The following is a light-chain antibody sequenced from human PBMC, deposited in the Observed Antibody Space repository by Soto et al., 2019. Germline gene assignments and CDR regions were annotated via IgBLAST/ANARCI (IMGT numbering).Light chain of an antibody. CDR2: EVS. V-gene: IGLV2-14*01. CDR1: SSDVGGYNY. Sequence: QSALTQPASVSGSPGQSITISCTGTSSDVGGYNYVSCYQQHPGKAPKLMIYEVSNRPSGVSNRFSGSKSGNTASLTISGLQAEDEADYYCSSYTSSSPPHVVFGGGTKLTVL. J-gene: IGLJ2*01. CDR3: SSYTSSSPPHVV.